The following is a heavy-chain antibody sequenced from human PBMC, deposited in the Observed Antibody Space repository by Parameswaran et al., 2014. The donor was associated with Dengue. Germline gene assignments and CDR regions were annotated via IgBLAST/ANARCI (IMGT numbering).Heavy chain of an antibody. CDR2: INPYSGGT. V-gene: IGHV1-2*02. D-gene: IGHD2-2*01. J-gene: IGHJ6*03. CDR3: ARSYQVLPYYMDV. Sequence: WVRQAPGQGLEWMGWINPYSGGTNYAQKFQGRVTMTRDTSINTAYMELSSLRSDDTAVYYCARSYQVLPYYMDVWGKGTTVTVSS.